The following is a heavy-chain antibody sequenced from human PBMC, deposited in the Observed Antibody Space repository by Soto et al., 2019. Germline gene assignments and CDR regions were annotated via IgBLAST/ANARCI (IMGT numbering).Heavy chain of an antibody. Sequence: QVQLVESGGGLVKPGGSLRLSCAASGFTFSDYYMSWIRQAPGKGLEWVSYISSSSSYTNYADSVKGRFTISRDKAKNSLYLQMNSLRAEDTAVYYCARVPGRGAGFDPWGQGTLVTVSS. CDR3: ARVPGRGAGFDP. V-gene: IGHV3-11*05. D-gene: IGHD3-10*01. CDR2: ISSSSSYT. J-gene: IGHJ5*02. CDR1: GFTFSDYY.